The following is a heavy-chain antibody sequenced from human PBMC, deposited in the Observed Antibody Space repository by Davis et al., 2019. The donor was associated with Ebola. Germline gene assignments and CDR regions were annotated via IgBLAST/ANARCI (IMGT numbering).Heavy chain of an antibody. CDR1: GGSFSAYY. V-gene: IGHV4-34*01. Sequence: PSETLSLTCAVYGGSFSAYYWSWIRQPPGKGLEWIGEINHSGSTNYNPSLKSRVTISVDTSKNQFSLKLSSVTAADTAVYYCARVGYYDSSGYSIDYWGQGTLVTVSS. J-gene: IGHJ4*02. D-gene: IGHD3-22*01. CDR2: INHSGST. CDR3: ARVGYYDSSGYSIDY.